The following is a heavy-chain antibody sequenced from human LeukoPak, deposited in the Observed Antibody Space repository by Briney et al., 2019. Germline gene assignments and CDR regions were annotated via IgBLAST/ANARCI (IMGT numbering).Heavy chain of an antibody. CDR3: AGGQGYLIEY. CDR2: IKQDGSAK. Sequence: PGRSLRLSCAASGFTFSSYWMNWVRQAPGKGLEWLAIIKQDGSAKYYVDSINGRLTISRDNAKSFLYLQMNSLRAEDAAVYYCAGGQGYLIEYWGQGTLVTVSS. CDR1: GFTFSSYW. D-gene: IGHD2-15*01. V-gene: IGHV3-7*01. J-gene: IGHJ4*02.